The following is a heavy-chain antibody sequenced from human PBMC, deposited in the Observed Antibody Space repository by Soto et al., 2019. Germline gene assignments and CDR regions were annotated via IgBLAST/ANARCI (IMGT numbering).Heavy chain of an antibody. Sequence: GGSLRLSCAASGVNFSSYAMNWVRQAPGKGLEWVSTISDTGGGTFYAGSVKGRFTISRDNSKNTLYLQMHSLRADDSSIYFCAVGRHKTSGSNTWFDPWGRGTLVTVSS. CDR2: ISDTGGGT. CDR3: AVGRHKTSGSNTWFDP. CDR1: GVNFSSYA. V-gene: IGHV3-23*01. J-gene: IGHJ5*02. D-gene: IGHD3-22*01.